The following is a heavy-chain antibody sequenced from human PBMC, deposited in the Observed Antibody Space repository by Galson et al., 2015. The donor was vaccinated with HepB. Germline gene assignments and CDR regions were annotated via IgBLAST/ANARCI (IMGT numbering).Heavy chain of an antibody. J-gene: IGHJ4*02. CDR1: GGSISSYY. CDR2: IHTSGST. V-gene: IGHV4-4*07. D-gene: IGHD1-26*01. Sequence: SETLSLTCTVSGGSISSYYWSWIRQPAGEGLEWIGRIHTSGSTHYNPSLKSRVTMSVDTSKNQFSLKLSSVTAADTAVYYCADGRYFDYWGQGTLVTVSS. CDR3: ADGRYFDY.